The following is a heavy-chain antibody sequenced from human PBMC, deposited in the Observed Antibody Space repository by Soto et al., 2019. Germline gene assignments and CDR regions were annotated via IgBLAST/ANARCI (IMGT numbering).Heavy chain of an antibody. D-gene: IGHD1-26*01. CDR1: GYRFSIYW. Sequence: GESLKISCKGSGYRFSIYWIGWVRQMPGKGLEWVGNIYPGDSRSTYSPSYQGQVIISADKSIDTAYLQWSSLKASDTAIYYCARARYSTRMGAFDVWGQGTMVTVSS. CDR2: IYPGDSRS. CDR3: ARARYSTRMGAFDV. V-gene: IGHV5-51*01. J-gene: IGHJ3*01.